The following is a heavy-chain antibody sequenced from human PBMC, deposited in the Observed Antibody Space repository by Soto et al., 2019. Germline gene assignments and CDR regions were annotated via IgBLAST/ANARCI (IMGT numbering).Heavy chain of an antibody. Sequence: SETLPLTCAVYGGSFSGYYWSWIRQPPGKGLEWIGYIYYIGSTNYNPSLKSLVTLSVATSKNHFSLKLSFVTAADTAVYYCARRYGPGFDYWGRGTLVTAPQ. D-gene: IGHD4-17*01. V-gene: IGHV4-59*08. CDR3: ARRYGPGFDY. CDR2: IYYIGST. J-gene: IGHJ4*02. CDR1: GGSFSGYY.